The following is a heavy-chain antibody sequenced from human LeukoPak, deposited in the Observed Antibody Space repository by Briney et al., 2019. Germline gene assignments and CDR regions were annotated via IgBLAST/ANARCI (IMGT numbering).Heavy chain of an antibody. Sequence: PGGSLRLSCAASGFTFTTYWMGWVRQLPGKGLEWVANINQDGTEKYYVDSVKGRFTISRDNAKGSLYLQMNNLRTEDTALYYCAKDKAQAYYASGSLVLWGQGTLVTVSS. CDR1: GFTFTTYW. D-gene: IGHD3-10*01. J-gene: IGHJ4*02. CDR2: INQDGTEK. V-gene: IGHV3-7*03. CDR3: AKDKAQAYYASGSLVL.